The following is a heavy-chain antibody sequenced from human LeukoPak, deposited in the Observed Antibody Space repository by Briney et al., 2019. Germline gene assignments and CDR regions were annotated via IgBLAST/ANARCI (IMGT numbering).Heavy chain of an antibody. CDR2: VSQSGNT. Sequence: TASETLSLTCTLSGDSITSSDHYWVWIRQSPGKGLEWIGSVSQSGNTYYRSSLKSRVTVSIDTSKNEFSLILTSVTAADTAQYYCARHLYYSASAFWYIDLWGRGTLVIVSP. J-gene: IGHJ2*01. CDR1: GDSITSSDHY. CDR3: ARHLYYSASAFWYIDL. V-gene: IGHV4-39*01. D-gene: IGHD3-10*01.